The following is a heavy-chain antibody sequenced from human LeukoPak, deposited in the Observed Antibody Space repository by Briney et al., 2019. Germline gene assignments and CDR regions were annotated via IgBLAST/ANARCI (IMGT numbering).Heavy chain of an antibody. CDR2: FGPEDGET. V-gene: IGHV1-24*01. CDR1: GYTLTELS. D-gene: IGHD3-10*01. Sequence: ASVKVSCKVSGYTLTELSMHWVRQAPGKGLEWMGGFGPEDGETIYAQKFQGRVTMTEDTSTDTAYMELSSLRSEDTAVYYCATVKLGGGLYYFDYWGQGTLVTVSS. CDR3: ATVKLGGGLYYFDY. J-gene: IGHJ4*02.